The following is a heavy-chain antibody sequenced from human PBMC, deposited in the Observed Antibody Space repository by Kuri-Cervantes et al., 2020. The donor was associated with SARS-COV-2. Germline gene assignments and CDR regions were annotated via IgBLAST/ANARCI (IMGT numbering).Heavy chain of an antibody. CDR2: IYTSGST. V-gene: IGHV4-4*07. D-gene: IGHD2-8*02. CDR3: ALTYWDHKKYYYYYMDV. CDR1: GGSISSYY. J-gene: IGHJ6*03. Sequence: ESLKTSRTVSGGSISSYYWSWTRQPAGKGLEWIGRIYTSGSTNYNPSLKSRVTISVDTSKNQFSLKLSSVTAADTAVYYCALTYWDHKKYYYYYMDVWGKGTTVTVSS.